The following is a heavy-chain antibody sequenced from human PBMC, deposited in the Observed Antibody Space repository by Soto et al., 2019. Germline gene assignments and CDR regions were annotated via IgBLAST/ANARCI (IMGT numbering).Heavy chain of an antibody. V-gene: IGHV3-64D*08. J-gene: IGHJ4*02. CDR2: ISSNGGST. Sequence: PGGSLRLSCSAFGFTFSSYAMHWVRQAPGKGLEYVSAISSNGGSTYYADSVKGRFTISRDNSKNTLYLQMSSLRAEDTAVYYCVKDHWHSYSNPSQFDYWGQGTLVTVSS. D-gene: IGHD4-4*01. CDR3: VKDHWHSYSNPSQFDY. CDR1: GFTFSSYA.